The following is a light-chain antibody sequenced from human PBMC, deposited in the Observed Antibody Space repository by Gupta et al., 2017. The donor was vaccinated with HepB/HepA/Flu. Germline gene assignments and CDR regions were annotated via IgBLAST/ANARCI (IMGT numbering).Light chain of an antibody. CDR2: YND. CDR1: SSNVGRNN. V-gene: IGLV1-44*01. J-gene: IGLJ2*01. CDR3: AAWDTSLNVVV. Sequence: QSVLTPSTSVSGPPGPRVTISCSGSSSNVGRNNVNWYQQLPGTAPKLPIYYNDERPSGVPDRISGSKSGTSASLAISGLQSEDEGDYYCAAWDTSLNVVVFGGGTKLTVL.